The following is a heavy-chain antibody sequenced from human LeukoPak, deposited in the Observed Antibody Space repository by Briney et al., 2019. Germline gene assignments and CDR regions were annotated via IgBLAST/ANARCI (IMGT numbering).Heavy chain of an antibody. J-gene: IGHJ4*02. CDR3: ANTIAIVLNEVTAMGGFDY. CDR2: IIGSGGST. D-gene: IGHD5-18*01. V-gene: IGHV3-23*01. Sequence: VGSPRPPWAASGCIFSRYAMSRVRQAPGKGLEGVSAIIGSGGSTYYPDSVKGRFTISRDNSKNTLYLQLNSLRAEDTAVYYCANTIAIVLNEVTAMGGFDYWGQGTLVTVSS. CDR1: GCIFSRYA.